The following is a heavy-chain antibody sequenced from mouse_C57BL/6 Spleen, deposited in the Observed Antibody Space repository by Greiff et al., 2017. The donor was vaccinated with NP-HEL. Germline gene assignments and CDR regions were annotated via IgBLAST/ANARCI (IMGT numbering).Heavy chain of an antibody. J-gene: IGHJ1*03. Sequence: QVQLQQSGAELVKPGASVKMSCKASGYTFTSYWITWVKQRPGQGLEWIGDIYPGSGSTNYNEKFKSKATLTVDTSSSTAYMQLSSLTSEDSAVYYCARETVVAHWYFDVWGTGTTVTVSS. CDR1: GYTFTSYW. CDR3: ARETVVAHWYFDV. D-gene: IGHD1-1*01. CDR2: IYPGSGST. V-gene: IGHV1-55*01.